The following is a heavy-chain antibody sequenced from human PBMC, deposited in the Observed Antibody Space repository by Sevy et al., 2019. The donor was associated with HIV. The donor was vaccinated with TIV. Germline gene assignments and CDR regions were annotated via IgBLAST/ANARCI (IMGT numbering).Heavy chain of an antibody. J-gene: IGHJ3*02. CDR1: GFTFSSYW. CDR2: IKQDGSEK. Sequence: GGSLRLSCAASGFTFSSYWMSWVRQAPGKGLEWVANIKQDGSEKYYVDSVKGRFTISRDNAKNSLYLQMYSLRAEDTAVYYCARDTSDYGGNSAFDIWGQGTMVTVSS. CDR3: ARDTSDYGGNSAFDI. V-gene: IGHV3-7*01. D-gene: IGHD4-17*01.